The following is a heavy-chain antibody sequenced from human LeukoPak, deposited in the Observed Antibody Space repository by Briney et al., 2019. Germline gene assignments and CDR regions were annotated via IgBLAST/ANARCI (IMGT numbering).Heavy chain of an antibody. V-gene: IGHV3-11*04. D-gene: IGHD2-2*02. CDR2: IDTSGTTI. J-gene: IGHJ5*02. Sequence: PGGSLRLXCAASGFKFRDYHMSWIRQAPGKGLQWVSSIDTSGTTIYYADSERGRFAISRDSAKNSLYLQMNSLRAEDTAIYYCARAPYCTSSNCYTGQNWFDPWGQGTLVTVSS. CDR1: GFKFRDYH. CDR3: ARAPYCTSSNCYTGQNWFDP.